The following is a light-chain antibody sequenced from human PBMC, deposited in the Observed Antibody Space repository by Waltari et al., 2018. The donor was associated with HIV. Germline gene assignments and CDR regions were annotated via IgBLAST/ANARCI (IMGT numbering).Light chain of an antibody. CDR2: EGD. J-gene: IGLJ2*01. CDR1: SDVGSYNF. V-gene: IGLV2-23*01. CDR3: CSYAGSSTYVV. Sequence: QSALTQPASVSGSPGQSITISCTGTSDVGSYNFVSWYQQHPGNAPKPIIYEGDKRPSGVSYRFSGSKSGSTASLTISGLQAEDEADYYCCSYAGSSTYVVFGGGTQLTVL.